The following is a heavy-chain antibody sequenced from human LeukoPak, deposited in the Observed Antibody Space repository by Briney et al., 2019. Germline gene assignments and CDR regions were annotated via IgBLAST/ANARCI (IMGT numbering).Heavy chain of an antibody. V-gene: IGHV3-23*01. D-gene: IGHD1-26*01. CDR2: ISGSGGST. CDR1: GFTFSSFA. Sequence: GGSLRLSCAASGFTFSSFAVSWVPQAPGKGREWGSDISGSGGSTYYADSVKGRFTISRDNIKNTLYLKMNTVRDGDTSVYHCAKEWELMVYNLFDGWGEGWLATASA. CDR3: AKEWELMVYNLFDG. J-gene: IGHJ5*02.